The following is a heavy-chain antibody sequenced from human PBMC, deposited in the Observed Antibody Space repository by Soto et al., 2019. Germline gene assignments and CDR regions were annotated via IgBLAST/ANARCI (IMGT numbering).Heavy chain of an antibody. J-gene: IGHJ4*02. CDR3: AKEGGYGSGWADY. D-gene: IGHD6-19*01. CDR2: IGGSDGST. V-gene: IGHV3-23*01. Sequence: EVQLLESGGGLVEPGGSLRLSCAASGFTFSNYAMSWVRQAPGKGLEWVSAIGGSDGSTYYAVSVKGRFTISRDNSKNTVYLEMNSLRAEDTAVYHCAKEGGYGSGWADYWGQGALVTVSS. CDR1: GFTFSNYA.